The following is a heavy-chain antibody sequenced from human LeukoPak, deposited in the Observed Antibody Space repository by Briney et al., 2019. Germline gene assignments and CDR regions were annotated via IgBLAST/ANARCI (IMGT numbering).Heavy chain of an antibody. J-gene: IGHJ4*02. V-gene: IGHV4-59*01. CDR3: ARGGVTWTFDY. D-gene: IGHD2-21*02. Sequence: PSETLSLTXTVSGGSISSYYWSWIRQPPGKGLEWIGYIYYSGNTNYNPSLKSRVTISVDTSKNQFSLKLTSVTAADTAVYYCARGGVTWTFDYWGQGTLVTVSS. CDR2: IYYSGNT. CDR1: GGSISSYY.